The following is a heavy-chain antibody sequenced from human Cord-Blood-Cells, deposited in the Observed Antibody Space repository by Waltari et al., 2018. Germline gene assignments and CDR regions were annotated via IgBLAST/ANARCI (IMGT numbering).Heavy chain of an antibody. Sequence: VQLLQSGVEVKKPGASVKVSCTACGSTFTSYGIIWVRPAPGQGLEWMGWISAYNGNTNYAQKLQGRVTMTTDTSTSTAYMELRSLRSDDTAVYYCARHPPVQQLVSGAFDIWGQGTMVTVSS. J-gene: IGHJ3*02. D-gene: IGHD6-13*01. CDR1: GSTFTSYG. CDR3: ARHPPVQQLVSGAFDI. V-gene: IGHV1-18*01. CDR2: ISAYNGNT.